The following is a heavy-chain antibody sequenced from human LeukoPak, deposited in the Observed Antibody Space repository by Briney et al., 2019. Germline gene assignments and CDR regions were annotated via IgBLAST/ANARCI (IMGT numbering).Heavy chain of an antibody. CDR2: INPNSGGT. CDR1: GSSFTTYY. Sequence: SVEASCHASGSSFTTYYMYWVRRAPGQGLEWMGWINPNSGGTNYAQKFQGRVTMTRDTSISTDYMELSRLRSDDTAVYYCARDDYGITMVRGVIDYWGQGTLVTVSS. J-gene: IGHJ4*02. D-gene: IGHD3-10*01. CDR3: ARDDYGITMVRGVIDY. V-gene: IGHV1-2*02.